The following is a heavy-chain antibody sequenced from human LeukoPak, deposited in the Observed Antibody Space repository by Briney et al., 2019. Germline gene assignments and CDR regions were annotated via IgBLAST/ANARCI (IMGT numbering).Heavy chain of an antibody. CDR1: GGSISSGGYY. CDR2: IYHSGST. V-gene: IGHV4-30-2*01. CDR3: ARGYDILTGYYLRGNWFDP. D-gene: IGHD3-9*01. Sequence: PSETLSLTCTVSGGSISSGGYYWSWIRQPPGKGLEWIGYIYHSGSTYYNPSLKSRVTISVDRSKNQFSLKLSSVTAADTAVYYCARGYDILTGYYLRGNWFDPWGQGTLVTVSS. J-gene: IGHJ5*02.